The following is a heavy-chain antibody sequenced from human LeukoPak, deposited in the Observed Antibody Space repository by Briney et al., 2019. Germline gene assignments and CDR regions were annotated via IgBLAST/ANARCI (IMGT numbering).Heavy chain of an antibody. CDR3: TTEWLGAPAYFDY. Sequence: GGSLRLSCAASGFTFSNAWMSWVRQAPGKGLEWFGRIKSKTDGGTTDYAAPVKGRFTISRDDSKNTLDLQMNSLKTEDTAVYYCTTEWLGAPAYFDYWGQGTLVTVSS. V-gene: IGHV3-15*01. D-gene: IGHD1-26*01. CDR2: IKSKTDGGTT. CDR1: GFTFSNAW. J-gene: IGHJ4*02.